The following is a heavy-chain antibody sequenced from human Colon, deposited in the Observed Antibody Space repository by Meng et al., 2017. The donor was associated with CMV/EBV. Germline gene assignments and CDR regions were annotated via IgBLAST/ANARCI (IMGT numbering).Heavy chain of an antibody. D-gene: IGHD2-8*02. CDR1: GGSTTSSTYY. CDR2: IYYSGKT. Sequence: SETLSLTCAVSGGSTTSSTYYWGWIRQSPGKGLEWIGNIYYSGKTYYNPSLKSRVTISLDTSKNQLSLKLSSVTAADTAVYYCARAMMAVFGTLFRFYGMDVWGQGTTVTVSS. CDR3: ARAMMAVFGTLFRFYGMDV. J-gene: IGHJ6*02. V-gene: IGHV4-39*07.